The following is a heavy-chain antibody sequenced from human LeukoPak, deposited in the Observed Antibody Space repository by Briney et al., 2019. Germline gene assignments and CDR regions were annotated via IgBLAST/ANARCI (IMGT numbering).Heavy chain of an antibody. CDR1: GGSFSGYY. CDR2: INHSGST. J-gene: IGHJ5*02. D-gene: IGHD5-18*01. CDR3: ARDRGYSYGNWFDP. V-gene: IGHV4-34*01. Sequence: SETLSLTCAVYGGSFSGYYWSWIRQPPGKGLEWIGDINHSGSTNYNPSLKSRVTISVDTSKNQFSLKLSSVTAADTAVYYCARDRGYSYGNWFDPCGQGTLVTVSS.